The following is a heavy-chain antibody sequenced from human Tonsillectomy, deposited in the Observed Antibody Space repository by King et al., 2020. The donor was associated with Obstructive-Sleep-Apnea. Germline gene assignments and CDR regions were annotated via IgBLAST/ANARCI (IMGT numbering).Heavy chain of an antibody. D-gene: IGHD5-18*01. V-gene: IGHV5-51*01. Sequence: QLVQSGAEVKKPGESLKISCKGSGYSFTSYWIGWVRQMPGKGLELMGIIYPGGSYTRYSPSFQGQVTIPAGKSISPAYLQGSSLKASDTAMYYCARQGEVDTAMVSPIDYWGQGTLVTVSS. CDR2: IYPGGSYT. CDR3: ARQGEVDTAMVSPIDY. J-gene: IGHJ4*02. CDR1: GYSFTSYW.